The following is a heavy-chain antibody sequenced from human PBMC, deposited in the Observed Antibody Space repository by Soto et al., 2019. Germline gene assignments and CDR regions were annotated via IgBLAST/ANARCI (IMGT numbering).Heavy chain of an antibody. V-gene: IGHV3-11*01. CDR1: GFTFSDYY. D-gene: IGHD6-25*01. CDR3: ARGGSGWTRGGWLGP. CDR2: ISDSGSTI. J-gene: IGHJ5*02. Sequence: QMQLVQSGGGLVKPEGSLTLSCKASGFTFSDYYMIWVRHTPGKGLEWRSYISDSGSTIYYADSVRARFTIFRENAANSVYLQLDGLTDGDTAFYYCARGGSGWTRGGWLGPWGQGSLVTVSS.